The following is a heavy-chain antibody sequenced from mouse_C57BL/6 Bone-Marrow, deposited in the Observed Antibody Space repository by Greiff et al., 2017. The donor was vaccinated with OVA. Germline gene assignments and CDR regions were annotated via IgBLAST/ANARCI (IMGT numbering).Heavy chain of an antibody. Sequence: DVQLVESGGGLVKPGGSLKLSCAASGFTFSSYAMSWVRQTPEKRLEWVATISDGGSYTYYPDNVKGRFTISRDNAKNNLYLQMSHLKSEDTAMYYCARERENDYDAAWFAYWGQGTLVTVSA. D-gene: IGHD2-4*01. CDR2: ISDGGSYT. CDR3: ARERENDYDAAWFAY. V-gene: IGHV5-4*01. CDR1: GFTFSSYA. J-gene: IGHJ3*01.